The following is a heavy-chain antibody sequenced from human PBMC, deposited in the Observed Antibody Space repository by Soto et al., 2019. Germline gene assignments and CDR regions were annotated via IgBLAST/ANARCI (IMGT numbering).Heavy chain of an antibody. Sequence: GGSLRLSCAASGFTFSSYSMNWVRQAPGKGLEWVSSISSSSSYIYYADSVKGRFTISRDNAKNSLYLQMNSLRAEDTAVYYCARATDSYGLSYYYYYGMDVWGQGTTVTVSS. D-gene: IGHD5-18*01. CDR1: GFTFSSYS. V-gene: IGHV3-21*01. CDR3: ARATDSYGLSYYYYYGMDV. J-gene: IGHJ6*02. CDR2: ISSSSSYI.